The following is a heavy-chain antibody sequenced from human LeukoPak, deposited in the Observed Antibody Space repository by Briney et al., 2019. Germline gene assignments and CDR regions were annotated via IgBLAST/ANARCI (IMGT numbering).Heavy chain of an antibody. J-gene: IGHJ4*02. CDR2: INTRADET. V-gene: IGHV3-23*01. Sequence: GGSLRLSCAASGFTFSSYSMNWVRQAPGKGLEWVSTINTRADETHYADSVKGRFTISRDNSKNTLYLQMNSLRAEDTAVYYCAGRLRDAAAFDYWGQGTLVTVSS. CDR1: GFTFSSYS. CDR3: AGRLRDAAAFDY. D-gene: IGHD4-17*01.